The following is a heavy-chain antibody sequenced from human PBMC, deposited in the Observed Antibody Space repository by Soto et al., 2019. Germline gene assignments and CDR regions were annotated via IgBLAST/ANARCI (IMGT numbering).Heavy chain of an antibody. V-gene: IGHV1-18*01. CDR3: ATASGSYLKYYYYGMDV. J-gene: IGHJ6*02. CDR2: ISADDGET. D-gene: IGHD1-26*01. Sequence: ASVKVSCKASGYTFTNYGITWVRQAPGQGLEWMGGISADDGETNYTQKFQGRVTMTEDTSTDTAYMELSSLRSEDTAVYYCATASGSYLKYYYYGMDVWGQGTTVTVSS. CDR1: GYTFTNYG.